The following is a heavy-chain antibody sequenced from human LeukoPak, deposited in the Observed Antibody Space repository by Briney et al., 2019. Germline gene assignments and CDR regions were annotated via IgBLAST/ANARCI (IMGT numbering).Heavy chain of an antibody. J-gene: IGHJ3*02. CDR1: GYTFTSYG. D-gene: IGHD5-18*01. V-gene: IGHV1-18*01. Sequence: ASVKVSCKASGYTFTSYGISWERQAPGQGLEWMGWISAYNGKTNYAHSLQGRVTVTADTSTSTAYMELRSLRSEDTAVYYCARGMGYSYGHPQGAFDIWGQGTMVTVSS. CDR2: ISAYNGKT. CDR3: ARGMGYSYGHPQGAFDI.